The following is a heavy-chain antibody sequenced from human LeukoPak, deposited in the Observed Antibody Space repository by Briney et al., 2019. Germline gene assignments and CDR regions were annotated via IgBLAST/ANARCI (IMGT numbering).Heavy chain of an antibody. V-gene: IGHV3-9*01. Sequence: PGRSLRLSCAASGFTFDDYAMHWVRQAPGKGLEWVSGISWNSGSIGYADSVKGRFTISRDNAKNSLYLQMNSLRAEDTAVYYCAKDHPSPYYDSSGYWFWGQGTLVTVSS. J-gene: IGHJ4*02. D-gene: IGHD3-22*01. CDR3: AKDHPSPYYDSSGYWF. CDR2: ISWNSGSI. CDR1: GFTFDDYA.